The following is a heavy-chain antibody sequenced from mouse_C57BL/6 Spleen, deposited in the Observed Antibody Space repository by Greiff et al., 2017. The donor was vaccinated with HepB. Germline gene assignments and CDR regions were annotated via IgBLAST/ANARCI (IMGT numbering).Heavy chain of an antibody. CDR2: TFHSGIT. D-gene: IGHD4-1*01. CDR3: AGASWGSDWYFDV. CDR1: GFSINSDCY. J-gene: IGHJ1*03. V-gene: IGHV3-3*01. Sequence: EVKVEESGPSLVRPSQSLSLTCTATGFSINSDCYWFWIRQFPGNKLEYIGYTFHSGITYYNPALESRTYITRDTSKNQVSLKLSSVTTEDTATYYCAGASWGSDWYFDVWGTGTTVTVSS.